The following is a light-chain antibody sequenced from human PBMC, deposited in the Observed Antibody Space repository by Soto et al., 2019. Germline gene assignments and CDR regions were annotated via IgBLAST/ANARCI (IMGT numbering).Light chain of an antibody. Sequence: ENVLTQSPGTLSFPPEEIATLSCGATQSVSSNFLAWYLQRSDQAPRIFINSAYSRSTGIPDRFSGSWSGTDFTLTVRRPEPESFAVYCCNQEGSSLPVTFGQGTKLEI. CDR2: SAY. CDR3: NQEGSSLPVT. CDR1: QSVSSNF. J-gene: IGKJ1*01. V-gene: IGKV3-20*01.